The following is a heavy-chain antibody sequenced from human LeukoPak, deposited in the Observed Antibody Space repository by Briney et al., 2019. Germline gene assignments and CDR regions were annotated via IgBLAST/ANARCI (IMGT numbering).Heavy chain of an antibody. J-gene: IGHJ4*02. CDR2: INTNTGNP. V-gene: IGHV7-4-1*02. Sequence: ASVKVSCKASGYTFTSYAMNWVRQAPGQGLEWMGWINTNTGNPTYAQGFTGRFVFSLDTSVSTAYLQISSLKAEDTAVYYCARDLYQRLSGITGTTEANYFDYWGQGTLVTVSS. D-gene: IGHD1-7*01. CDR1: GYTFTSYA. CDR3: ARDLYQRLSGITGTTEANYFDY.